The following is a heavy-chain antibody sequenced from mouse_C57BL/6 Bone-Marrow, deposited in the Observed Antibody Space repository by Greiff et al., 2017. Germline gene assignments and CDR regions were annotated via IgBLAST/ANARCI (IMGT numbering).Heavy chain of an antibody. J-gene: IGHJ4*01. CDR2: IWSDGST. CDR1: GFSLTSYG. Sequence: VKLMESGPGLVAPSQSLSITCTVSGFSLTSYGVHWVRQPPGKGLEWLVVIWSDGSTTYNSALKSRLSISKDNSKSQVFLKMNSLQTDDTAMYYCARPYGSISYAMDYWGQGTSVTVSS. V-gene: IGHV2-6*03. D-gene: IGHD1-1*01. CDR3: ARPYGSISYAMDY.